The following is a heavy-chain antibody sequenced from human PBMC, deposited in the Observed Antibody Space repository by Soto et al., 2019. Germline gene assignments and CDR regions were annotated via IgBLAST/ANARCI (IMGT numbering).Heavy chain of an antibody. Sequence: ASVKGSCKGSGYTFTSYYRHWVRQAPGQGLEWMGIINPSGGSTSYAQKFQGRVTMTRDTSTSTVYMELSSLRSEDTAVYYCAYSNYSSYFDYWGQGTLVTVS. V-gene: IGHV1-46*01. J-gene: IGHJ4*02. D-gene: IGHD4-4*01. CDR1: GYTFTSYY. CDR3: AYSNYSSYFDY. CDR2: INPSGGST.